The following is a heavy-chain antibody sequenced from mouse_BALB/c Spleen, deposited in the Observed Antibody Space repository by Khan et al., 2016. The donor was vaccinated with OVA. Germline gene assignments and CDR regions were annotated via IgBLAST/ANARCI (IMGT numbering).Heavy chain of an antibody. D-gene: IGHD4-1*01. Sequence: EVHLVESGGDLVKPGGSLKLSCAASGFTFSSYSMSWVRQTPDKRLEWVATISSDGDYTYFPDSVKGRFTISRDNAKNTLNLQMSSLKSEDTALYYCASHLTGSFAYWGQGTLVTVSA. V-gene: IGHV5-6*01. CDR3: ASHLTGSFAY. J-gene: IGHJ3*01. CDR2: ISSDGDYT. CDR1: GFTFSSYS.